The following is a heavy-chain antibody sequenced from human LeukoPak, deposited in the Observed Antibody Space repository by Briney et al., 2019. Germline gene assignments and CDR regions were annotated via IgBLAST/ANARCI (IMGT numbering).Heavy chain of an antibody. J-gene: IGHJ3*02. CDR2: IRSKPYGGTT. Sequence: QSGGSLRLSCTASGFTFSDYGVNWFRQAPGKGLEWVAFIRSKPYGGTTEYAASVKGRFSISRDDPTSIVYLQMNSLKTEDTALYYCSRTRISGIDGFDIWGQGTMVTVSS. D-gene: IGHD2-15*01. V-gene: IGHV3-49*03. CDR3: SRTRISGIDGFDI. CDR1: GFTFSDYG.